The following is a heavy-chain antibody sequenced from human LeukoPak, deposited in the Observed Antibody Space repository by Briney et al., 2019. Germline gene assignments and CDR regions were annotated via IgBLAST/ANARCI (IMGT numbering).Heavy chain of an antibody. CDR1: GYTFTSYA. Sequence: ASVKVSCKASGYTFTSYAMHWVRQAPGQRLEWMGWINAGNGNTKYSQKFPGRVTITRDTSASTAYMELSSLRSEDTAVYYCARDFSGYYYYFDYWGQGTLVTVSS. V-gene: IGHV1-3*01. CDR3: ARDFSGYYYYFDY. CDR2: INAGNGNT. J-gene: IGHJ4*02. D-gene: IGHD3-22*01.